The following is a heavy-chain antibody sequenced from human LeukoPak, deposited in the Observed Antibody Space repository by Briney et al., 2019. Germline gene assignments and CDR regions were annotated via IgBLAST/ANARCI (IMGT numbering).Heavy chain of an antibody. CDR3: ARDPNYYDSSGYYYQDY. CDR1: GFTFSSYA. Sequence: GGSLRLSCAASGFTFSSYAMHWVRQAPGKGLEWVAVISYDGSNKYYADSVKGRFTISRDNSKNTLYLQMNSLRAEDTAVYYCARDPNYYDSSGYYYQDYWGQGTLVTVSS. D-gene: IGHD3-22*01. J-gene: IGHJ4*02. CDR2: ISYDGSNK. V-gene: IGHV3-30-3*01.